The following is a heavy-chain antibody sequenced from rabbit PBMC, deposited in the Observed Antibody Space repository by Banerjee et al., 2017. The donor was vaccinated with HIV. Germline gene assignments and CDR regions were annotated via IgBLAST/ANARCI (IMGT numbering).Heavy chain of an antibody. J-gene: IGHJ4*01. CDR1: GFSFSSSYY. CDR3: ATGGTGPSQYYFTL. CDR2: IYTGSSGVT. V-gene: IGHV1S45*01. Sequence: QEQLEESGGDLVKPGSSLTLTCTASGFSFSSSYYMCWVRQAPGKGLEWIACIYTGSSGVTYYACWAKGRFTISKTSSTTVTLQMTSLTAADTATYFCATGGTGPSQYYFTLWGQGTLVTVS. D-gene: IGHD7-1*01.